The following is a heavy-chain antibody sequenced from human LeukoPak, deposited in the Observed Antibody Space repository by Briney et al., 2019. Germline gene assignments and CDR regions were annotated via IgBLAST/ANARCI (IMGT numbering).Heavy chain of an antibody. V-gene: IGHV1-69*13. Sequence: VASVKVSCKASGGTFSSYAISWVRQAPGQGLEWMGGIIPIFGTANYAQKFQGRVTITADESTSTAYMELSSLRSEDTAVYYCARTKGTATLFDYWGQGTLVTVSS. CDR2: IIPIFGTA. D-gene: IGHD5-18*01. CDR1: GGTFSSYA. J-gene: IGHJ4*02. CDR3: ARTKGTATLFDY.